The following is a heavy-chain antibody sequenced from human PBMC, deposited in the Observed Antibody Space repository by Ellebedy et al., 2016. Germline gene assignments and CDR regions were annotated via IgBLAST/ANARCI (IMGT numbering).Heavy chain of an antibody. D-gene: IGHD1-1*01. V-gene: IGHV4-59*01. CDR3: ARLNRLQLITTYYYHSMDV. J-gene: IGHJ6*02. CDR1: GGSISGYY. CDR2: IYYTGIT. Sequence: SETLSLTXTVSGGSISGYYWSWIRRPPGKGLQWIGYIYYTGITKYDPSFQTRVTMSVDASKNQCSLSLTSVNAADSAVYYCARLNRLQLITTYYYHSMDVWGQGITVTVSS.